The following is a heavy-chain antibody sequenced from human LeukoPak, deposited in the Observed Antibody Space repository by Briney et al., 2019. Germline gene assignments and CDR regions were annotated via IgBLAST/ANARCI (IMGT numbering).Heavy chain of an antibody. D-gene: IGHD1-26*01. J-gene: IGHJ4*02. Sequence: GESLKISFKGSGYSFTTYWIGWVRQMPGKGLEWMGIIYPADSNTRYSPSFQGQVTISADKSISTAYLQWSSLKASDTAMYYCARHFGGELLANWGQGTLVTVSS. CDR1: GYSFTTYW. CDR3: ARHFGGELLAN. CDR2: IYPADSNT. V-gene: IGHV5-51*01.